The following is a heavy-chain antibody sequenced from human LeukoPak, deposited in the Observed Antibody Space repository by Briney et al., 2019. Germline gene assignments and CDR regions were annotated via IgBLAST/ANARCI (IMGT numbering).Heavy chain of an antibody. Sequence: GGSLRLSCAASGFTFSSYAMSWVRQAPGKGLEWVSAISGSGGSTYYADSVEGRFTISRDNSKNTLYLQMNSLRAEDTAVYYCAKAPRSYYYDSSGQGHWGQGTLVTVSS. CDR2: ISGSGGST. CDR1: GFTFSSYA. V-gene: IGHV3-23*01. D-gene: IGHD3-22*01. CDR3: AKAPRSYYYDSSGQGH. J-gene: IGHJ4*02.